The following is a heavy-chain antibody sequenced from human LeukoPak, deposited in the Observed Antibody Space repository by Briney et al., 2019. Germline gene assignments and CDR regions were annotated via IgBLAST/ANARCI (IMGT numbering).Heavy chain of an antibody. CDR2: TYYRSKWYY. V-gene: IGHV6-1*01. Sequence: SQTLSLTCAISGDSVSSNSAAWNWIRQSPSGGLEWLGRTYYRSKWYYDYAVAVKSRISINPDTSKNQFSLRLSSVTPVDTAVYYCARDPVGGSTTFDYWGQGTLVTVSS. D-gene: IGHD1-26*01. CDR3: ARDPVGGSTTFDY. CDR1: GDSVSSNSAA. J-gene: IGHJ4*02.